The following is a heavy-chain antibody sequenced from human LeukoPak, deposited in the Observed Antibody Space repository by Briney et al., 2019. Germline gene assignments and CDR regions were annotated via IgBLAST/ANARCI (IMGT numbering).Heavy chain of an antibody. CDR1: GFTFSSYW. Sequence: PGGSLRLSCAASGFTFSSYWMSWVRQAPGKGLEWVANIKHDGSEKYYVDSGKGRFTISRDNAKNSLYLQMNSLRAEDTAVYYCARDRRGSSSFVYWGQGTLVTVSS. V-gene: IGHV3-7*01. CDR3: ARDRRGSSSFVY. D-gene: IGHD1-26*01. CDR2: IKHDGSEK. J-gene: IGHJ4*02.